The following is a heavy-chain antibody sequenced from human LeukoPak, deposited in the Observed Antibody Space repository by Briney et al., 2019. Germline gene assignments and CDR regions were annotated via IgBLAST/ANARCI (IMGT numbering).Heavy chain of an antibody. D-gene: IGHD3-22*01. Sequence: GGSLRLSCAASGFTFSSYAMSWVRQAPGKGLEWVSGISGSGDNSYYADSVKGRFTISRDNSKNTLYVQVNSLGTEDTAAYYCAKGSYYDSSGSFYFDYWGQGTLVTVSS. CDR3: AKGSYYDSSGSFYFDY. V-gene: IGHV3-23*01. CDR1: GFTFSSYA. CDR2: ISGSGDNS. J-gene: IGHJ4*02.